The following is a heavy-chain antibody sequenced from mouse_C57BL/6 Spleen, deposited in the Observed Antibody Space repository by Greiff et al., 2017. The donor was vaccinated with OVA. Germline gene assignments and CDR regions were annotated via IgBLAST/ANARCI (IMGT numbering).Heavy chain of an antibody. V-gene: IGHV8-8*01. CDR1: GFSLSTFGMG. CDR2: IWWDDDK. CDR3: ARIGDYYGSSYYFDY. Sequence: VKLVESGPGILQPSQTLSLTCSFSGFSLSTFGMGVGWIRQPSGKGLEWLAHIWWDDDKYYNPALKSRLTISKDTSKNQVFLKIANVDTADTATYYCARIGDYYGSSYYFDYWGQGTTLTVSS. D-gene: IGHD1-1*01. J-gene: IGHJ2*01.